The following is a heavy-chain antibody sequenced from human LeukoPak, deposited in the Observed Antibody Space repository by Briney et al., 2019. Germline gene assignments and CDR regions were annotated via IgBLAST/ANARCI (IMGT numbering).Heavy chain of an antibody. CDR1: GYTFTSYG. V-gene: IGHV1-18*01. CDR2: ISAYNGNT. J-gene: IGHJ5*02. D-gene: IGHD1-26*01. CDR3: ATAGSGSYWGDWFDP. Sequence: ASVKVSCKASGYTFTSYGISWVRQAPGQGLEWMGWISAYNGNTNYAQKLQGRVTMTTDTSTSTAYMELRSLRSEDTAVYYCATAGSGSYWGDWFDPWGQGTLVTVSS.